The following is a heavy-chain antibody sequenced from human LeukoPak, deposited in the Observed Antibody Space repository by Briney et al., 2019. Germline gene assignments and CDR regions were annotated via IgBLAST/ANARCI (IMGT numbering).Heavy chain of an antibody. J-gene: IGHJ4*02. V-gene: IGHV3-48*01. CDR3: ARDETVTTEYYFDY. D-gene: IGHD4-17*01. CDR1: GFTFSSYS. CDR2: ISSSSSTI. Sequence: GGSLRLSCAASGFTFSSYSMNWVRQAPGKGLEWVSYISSSSSTIYYADSVKGRFTISRDNAKNSLYLQMNSLRAEDTAVYYCARDETVTTEYYFDYWGQGTLVTVSS.